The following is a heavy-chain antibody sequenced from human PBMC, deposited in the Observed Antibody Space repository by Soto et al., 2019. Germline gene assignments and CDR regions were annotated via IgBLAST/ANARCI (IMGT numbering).Heavy chain of an antibody. CDR2: INHSGST. Sequence: SETLSLTCAVYGGYFSGYYWSWIRQPAGKGLEWIGEINHSGSTNYNPSLKSRVTMAVDTSKNQFFLTLNSVTAADTAVYYCARTSRSGGGSVVTFSNGHNWFDPWGQGTLVTVS. CDR3: ARTSRSGGGSVVTFSNGHNWFDP. V-gene: IGHV4-34*01. J-gene: IGHJ5*02. CDR1: GGYFSGYY. D-gene: IGHD3-10*01.